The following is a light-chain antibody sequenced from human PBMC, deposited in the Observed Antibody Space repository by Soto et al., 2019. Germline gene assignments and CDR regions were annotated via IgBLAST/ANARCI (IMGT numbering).Light chain of an antibody. V-gene: IGKV4-1*01. CDR1: QSVLYSSNNKNY. CDR2: WAA. CDR3: QKFHTAPST. Sequence: DIVMTQSPDSLAVSLGERATINCKSSQSVLYSSNNKNYIAWYQQRSGQAAKLLIYWAAIRESGVRDRFTGSGSGTNFSLTISSLQAEDVAVYYFQKFHTAPSTFGQETKV. J-gene: IGKJ1*01.